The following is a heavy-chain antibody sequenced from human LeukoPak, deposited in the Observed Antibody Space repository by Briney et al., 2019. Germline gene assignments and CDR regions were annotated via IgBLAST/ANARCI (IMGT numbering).Heavy chain of an antibody. D-gene: IGHD3-9*01. J-gene: IGHJ4*02. CDR2: MNPNSGNT. CDR3: AREYYDILTGLYYFDY. CDR1: GYTFTSYD. V-gene: IGHV1-8*03. Sequence: GASVKVSCEASGYTFTSYDINWVRQATGQGLEWMGWMNPNSGNTGYAQKFQDRVTITRNTSISTAYMELNSLRSEDTAVYYCAREYYDILTGLYYFDYWGQGTLVTVSS.